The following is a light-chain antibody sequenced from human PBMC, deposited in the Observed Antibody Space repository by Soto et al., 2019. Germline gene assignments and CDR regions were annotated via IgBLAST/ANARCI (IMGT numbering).Light chain of an antibody. CDR1: QGISNY. CDR2: AAS. Sequence: DIQMTQSPSSLSASVGDRVTITCRSSQGISNYLAWYQQKPGKVPKLLIYAASTLQSGVPSRFSGSGSGTDFTLTINSLQPEDVASYYCQKYNSAPRTVGQGTKVEIK. J-gene: IGKJ1*01. V-gene: IGKV1-27*01. CDR3: QKYNSAPRT.